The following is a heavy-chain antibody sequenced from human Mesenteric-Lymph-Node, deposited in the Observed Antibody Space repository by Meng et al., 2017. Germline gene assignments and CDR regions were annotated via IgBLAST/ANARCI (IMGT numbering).Heavy chain of an antibody. Sequence: SETLSLTCTVSGYSISSGYYWGWIRQPPGKGLEWIGSIYHSGSTYYNPSLKSRVTISVDTSKNQFSLKLSSVTAADTAVYYCARDRLLTGTFDYWGQGTLVTVSS. CDR2: IYHSGST. J-gene: IGHJ4*02. V-gene: IGHV4-38-2*02. D-gene: IGHD7-27*01. CDR3: ARDRLLTGTFDY. CDR1: GYSISSGYY.